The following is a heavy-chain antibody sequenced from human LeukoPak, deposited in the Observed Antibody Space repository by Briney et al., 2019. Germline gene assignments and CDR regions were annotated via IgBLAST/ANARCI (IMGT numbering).Heavy chain of an antibody. J-gene: IGHJ5*02. CDR3: AKRGASSGYFYFDP. D-gene: IGHD3-22*01. CDR2: ISGSGGST. CDR1: GFTFSSYA. V-gene: IGHV3-23*01. Sequence: PGGSLRLSCAASGFTFSSYAMSWVRQAPGKGLEWVSAISGSGGSTNYADSVKGRFTISRDNSKNTLYPQMNSLRAEDTAVYYCAKRGASSGYFYFDPWGQGTLVTVSS.